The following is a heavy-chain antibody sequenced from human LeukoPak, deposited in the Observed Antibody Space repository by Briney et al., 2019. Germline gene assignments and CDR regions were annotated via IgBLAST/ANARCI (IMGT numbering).Heavy chain of an antibody. J-gene: IGHJ6*02. CDR3: ARGQWLRFDPNYYYYGMDV. V-gene: IGHV1-24*01. CDR2: FDPEDGET. Sequence: GASVKVSCKVSGYTLTELSMHWVRQAPGKGLEWMGGFDPEDGETIYAQKFQGRVTMTEDTSTDTAYMELSNLRSEDTAVYYCARGQWLRFDPNYYYYGMDVWGQGTTVTVSS. CDR1: GYTLTELS. D-gene: IGHD5-12*01.